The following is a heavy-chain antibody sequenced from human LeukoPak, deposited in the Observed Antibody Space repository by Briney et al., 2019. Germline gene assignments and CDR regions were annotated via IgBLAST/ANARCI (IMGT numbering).Heavy chain of an antibody. Sequence: GGSLRLSCAASGFTFDDYGMSWVRQAPGKGLEWVSGINWNGGSTGYADSVKGRFTISRDNAKNSLYLQMNSLRAEDTALYHCARGMGATDLTLYFDYWGQGTLVTVSS. J-gene: IGHJ4*02. CDR1: GFTFDDYG. CDR2: INWNGGST. CDR3: ARGMGATDLTLYFDY. V-gene: IGHV3-20*01. D-gene: IGHD1-26*01.